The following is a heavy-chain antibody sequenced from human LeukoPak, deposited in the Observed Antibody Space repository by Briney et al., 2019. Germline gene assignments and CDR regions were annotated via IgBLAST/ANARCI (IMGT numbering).Heavy chain of an antibody. CDR1: GGTFSSYA. Sequence: ASVKVSCKASGGTFSSYAISWVRQAPGQGLEWMGGIIPIFGTANYAQKFQGRVTITTDESTSTAYMELSSLRSEDTAVYYCASGKAVAGPYYFDYWGQGTLVTVSS. J-gene: IGHJ4*02. D-gene: IGHD6-19*01. CDR3: ASGKAVAGPYYFDY. V-gene: IGHV1-69*05. CDR2: IIPIFGTA.